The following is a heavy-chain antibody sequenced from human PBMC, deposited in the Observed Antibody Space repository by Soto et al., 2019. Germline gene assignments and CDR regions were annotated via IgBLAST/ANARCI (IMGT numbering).Heavy chain of an antibody. D-gene: IGHD3-22*01. CDR1: GFTFSSYA. Sequence: QVQLVESGGGVVQPGRSLRLPCAATGFTFSSYAMHWVRQAPGKGLEWVAVISYDGSNKYYADSVKGRFTISRDNSKNTLYLQMNSLRAEDTAVYYCASDYYDSSGYYQDDAFDIWGQGTMVTVSS. J-gene: IGHJ3*02. CDR2: ISYDGSNK. V-gene: IGHV3-30-3*01. CDR3: ASDYYDSSGYYQDDAFDI.